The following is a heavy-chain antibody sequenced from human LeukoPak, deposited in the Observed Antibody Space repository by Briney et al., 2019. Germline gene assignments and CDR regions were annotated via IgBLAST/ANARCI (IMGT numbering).Heavy chain of an antibody. V-gene: IGHV3-66*01. CDR3: ARSAGGPGRYYDSSGYYLVY. CDR1: GFTVSSNY. Sequence: GGSLRLSCAASGFTVSSNYMSWVRQAPGKGLEWVSVIYSGGSTYYADSVKGRFTISRDDSKNTLYLQMNSLRAEDTAVYYCARSAGGPGRYYDSSGYYLVYWGQGTLVTVSS. CDR2: IYSGGST. J-gene: IGHJ4*02. D-gene: IGHD3-22*01.